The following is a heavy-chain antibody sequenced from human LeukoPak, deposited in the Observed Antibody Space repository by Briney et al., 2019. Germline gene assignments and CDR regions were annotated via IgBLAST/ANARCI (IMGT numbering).Heavy chain of an antibody. CDR1: GFTLSTCG. J-gene: IGHJ5*02. CDR3: ARESIAAAGTGWFDP. V-gene: IGHV3-33*08. CDR2: IWYDGSNK. Sequence: GGSLRLSCAASGFTLSTCGMHWVRQAPGKGLEWVAVIWYDGSNKYYADSVKGRFTISRDNSKNTLYLQMNSLRAEDTAVYYCARESIAAAGTGWFDPWGQGTLVTVSS. D-gene: IGHD6-13*01.